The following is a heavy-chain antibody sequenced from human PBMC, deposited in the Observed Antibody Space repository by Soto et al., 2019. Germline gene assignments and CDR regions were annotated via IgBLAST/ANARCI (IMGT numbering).Heavy chain of an antibody. V-gene: IGHV3-7*01. CDR1: GFTFSTLW. CDR3: VSQYTTTWDSDS. J-gene: IGHJ5*02. D-gene: IGHD1-26*01. CDR2: IKGDGSEK. Sequence: GGSLRLSCAASGFTFSTLWFNWVRQAPGKGLEWVANIKGDGSEKNYVGSVKGRFTISRDNAKNSVDLEMNSLRPEDTAVYYCVSQYTTTWDSDSWGQGTLVTVSS.